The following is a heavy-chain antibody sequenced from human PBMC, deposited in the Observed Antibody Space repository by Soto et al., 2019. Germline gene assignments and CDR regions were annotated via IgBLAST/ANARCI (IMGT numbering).Heavy chain of an antibody. Sequence: ASVKVSCKASGFTFTSSAVQWVRQARGQRLEWIGWIVVGSGNTNYAQKFQERVTITRDMSTSTAYMGLSSLRSEDTAVYYCAASGPISYDILTGPDYWGQGTLVTVSS. D-gene: IGHD3-9*01. J-gene: IGHJ4*02. CDR3: AASGPISYDILTGPDY. V-gene: IGHV1-58*01. CDR1: GFTFTSSA. CDR2: IVVGSGNT.